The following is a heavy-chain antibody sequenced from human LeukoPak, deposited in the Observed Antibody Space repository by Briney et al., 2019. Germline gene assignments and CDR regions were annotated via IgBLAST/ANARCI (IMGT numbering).Heavy chain of an antibody. D-gene: IGHD1-26*01. J-gene: IGHJ6*03. Sequence: ASLKLSCKASGYTFTGYYIHWLRQAPGQPPEWMGRMNPNRCNTGYAQKFQSRVTMTRNTTVITAYMELSSLRSEDTAVYYCARGFYSGSQVYYYYMDVWGKGTTVTVSS. CDR3: ARGFYSGSQVYYYYMDV. CDR2: MNPNRCNT. CDR1: GYTFTGYY. V-gene: IGHV1-8*02.